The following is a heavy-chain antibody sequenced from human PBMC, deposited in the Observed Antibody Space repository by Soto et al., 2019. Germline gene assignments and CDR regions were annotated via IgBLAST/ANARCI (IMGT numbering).Heavy chain of an antibody. V-gene: IGHV1-8*01. CDR2: MNPNSGNT. CDR3: ATPLAYSSGWYYFDY. CDR1: GYTFTSYD. Sequence: ASVKVSCKASGYTFTSYDINWVRHATGQGLEWMGWMNPNSGNTGYAQKFQGRVTMTRNTSISTAYMELSSLRSEDTAVYYCATPLAYSSGWYYFDYWGQGTLVTVSS. J-gene: IGHJ4*02. D-gene: IGHD6-19*01.